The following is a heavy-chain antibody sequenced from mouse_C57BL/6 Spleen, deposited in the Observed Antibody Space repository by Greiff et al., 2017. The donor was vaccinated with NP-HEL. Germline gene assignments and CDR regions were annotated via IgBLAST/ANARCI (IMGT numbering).Heavy chain of an antibody. CDR3: ARHGDGYYPYFDY. Sequence: VKLMESGPGLVAPSQSLSITCTVSGFSLTSYGVHWVRQPPGKGLEWLVVIWSDGSTTYNSALKSRLSISKDNSKSQVFLKMNSLQTDDTAMYYCARHGDGYYPYFDYWGQGTTLTVSS. J-gene: IGHJ2*01. V-gene: IGHV2-6-1*01. CDR2: IWSDGST. D-gene: IGHD2-3*01. CDR1: GFSLTSYG.